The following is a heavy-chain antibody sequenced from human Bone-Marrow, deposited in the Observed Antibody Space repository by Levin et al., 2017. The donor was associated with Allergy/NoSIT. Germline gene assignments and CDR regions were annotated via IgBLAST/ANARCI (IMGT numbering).Heavy chain of an antibody. J-gene: IGHJ5*02. CDR1: GYSISSGYY. Sequence: PSETLSLTCAVSGYSISSGYYWGWIRQPPGKGLEWIGSIYHSGSTYYNPSLKSRVTISVDTSKNQFSLKLSSVTAADTAVYYCARVEVPAATRGFYDFWSGYYMGWFDPWGQGTLVTVSS. CDR3: ARVEVPAATRGFYDFWSGYYMGWFDP. D-gene: IGHD3-3*01. V-gene: IGHV4-38-2*01. CDR2: IYHSGST.